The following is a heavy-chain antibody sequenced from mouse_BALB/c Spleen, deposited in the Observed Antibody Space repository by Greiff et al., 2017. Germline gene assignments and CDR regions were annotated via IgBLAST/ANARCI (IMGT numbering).Heavy chain of an antibody. D-gene: IGHD4-1*01. J-gene: IGHJ4*01. CDR2: ISYDGSN. Sequence: DVKLVESGPGLVKPSQSLSLTCSVTGYSITSGYYWNWIRQFPGNKLEWMGYISYDGSNNYNPSLKNRISITRDTSKNQFFLKLNSVTTEDTATYYCAKSKLGRGYYYAMDYWGQGTSVTVSS. V-gene: IGHV3-6*02. CDR1: GYSITSGYY. CDR3: AKSKLGRGYYYAMDY.